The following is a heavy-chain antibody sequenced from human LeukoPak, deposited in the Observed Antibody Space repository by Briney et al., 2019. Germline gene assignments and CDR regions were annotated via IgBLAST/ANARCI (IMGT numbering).Heavy chain of an antibody. J-gene: IGHJ6*02. D-gene: IGHD1-7*01. Sequence: SVNVACKASGGTFSSYAISWVRQAPGQGLEWMGRIIPILGIAKYAQTFQGRVRITADTSTRTAYMELSSLRSEDTAVYYRTRNGQGAIPGTTQHYYYAMDVWGPGTPVTVSS. CDR3: TRNGQGAIPGTTQHYYYAMDV. CDR1: GGTFSSYA. V-gene: IGHV1-69*04. CDR2: IIPILGIA.